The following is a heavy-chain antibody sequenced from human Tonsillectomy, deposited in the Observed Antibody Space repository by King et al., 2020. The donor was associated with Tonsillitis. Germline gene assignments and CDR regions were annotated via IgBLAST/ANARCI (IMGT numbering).Heavy chain of an antibody. Sequence: VQLVESGGGVVQPGRSLRLSCAASGFTFSSYGMHWVRQAPGKGLEWVAVISYDGSNKYYADSVKGRFTISRDNSKNTLYLQMNRLRAEDTAVYYCAKRTAGGDYWGQGTLVTVSS. D-gene: IGHD3-16*01. V-gene: IGHV3-30*18. CDR3: AKRTAGGDY. CDR2: ISYDGSNK. J-gene: IGHJ4*02. CDR1: GFTFSSYG.